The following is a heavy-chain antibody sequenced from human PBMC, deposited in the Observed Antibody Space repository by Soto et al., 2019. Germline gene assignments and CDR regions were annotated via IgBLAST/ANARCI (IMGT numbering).Heavy chain of an antibody. V-gene: IGHV4-38-2*02. J-gene: IGHJ4*02. CDR3: ARDPGSGWLGHFDS. CDR1: GYSISSGYY. Sequence: PSETLSLTCAVSGYSISSGYYWGWIRQPPGKGLEWIGSIFHSGSTYSNPSLKSRVTISVDTSKNQFSLKLASVTAADTAVYYRARDPGSGWLGHFDSWGQGTLVTVSS. D-gene: IGHD6-19*01. CDR2: IFHSGST.